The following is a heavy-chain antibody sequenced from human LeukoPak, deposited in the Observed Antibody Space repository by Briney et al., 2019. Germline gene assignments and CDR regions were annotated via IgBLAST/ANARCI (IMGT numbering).Heavy chain of an antibody. CDR3: AKEGSAAAFPRASGSDAFDI. Sequence: PGGSLRLSCAASGFTFSSYGMHWVRQAPGKGLEWVAVIWYDGSNKYYADSVKGRFTISRDNSKNTLYLQMNSLRAEDTAVYYSAKEGSAAAFPRASGSDAFDIWGQGTMVTVSS. J-gene: IGHJ3*02. D-gene: IGHD6-13*01. CDR2: IWYDGSNK. V-gene: IGHV3-33*06. CDR1: GFTFSSYG.